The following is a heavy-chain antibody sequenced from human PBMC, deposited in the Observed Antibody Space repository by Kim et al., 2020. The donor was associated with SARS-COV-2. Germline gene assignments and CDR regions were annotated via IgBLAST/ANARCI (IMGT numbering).Heavy chain of an antibody. CDR1: GFTFSSYS. CDR2: ISSSSSTI. V-gene: IGHV3-48*02. D-gene: IGHD5-12*01. J-gene: IGHJ4*02. CDR3: ARDRQRWLHSSYYFDY. Sequence: GGSMRLSCAASGFTFSSYSMNWVRQAPGKGLEWVSYISSSSSTIYYADSVKGRFTISRDNAKNSLYLQMNSLRDEDTAVYYCARDRQRWLHSSYYFDYWGQGTLVTVSS.